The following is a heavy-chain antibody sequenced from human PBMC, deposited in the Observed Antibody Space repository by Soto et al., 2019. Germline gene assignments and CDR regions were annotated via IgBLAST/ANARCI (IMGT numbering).Heavy chain of an antibody. CDR3: ARHWASVSDSGSYTFDI. Sequence: QVQLQESGPGLVKPSETLSLTCTVSGASISNYYWSWIRQSPGKGLEWIGYIYQSGSTNYNPSLNSRVSIPEDTSNNPFSLKLRSVTAADTALYYCARHWASVSDSGSYTFDIWGQGTMVTVSS. CDR2: IYQSGST. V-gene: IGHV4-59*08. CDR1: GASISNYY. D-gene: IGHD3-10*01. J-gene: IGHJ3*02.